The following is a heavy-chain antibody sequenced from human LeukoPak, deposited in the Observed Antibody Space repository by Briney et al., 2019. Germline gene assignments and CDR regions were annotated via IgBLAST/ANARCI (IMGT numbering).Heavy chain of an antibody. J-gene: IGHJ3*02. CDR3: ATTDTAMANDAFDI. CDR1: GFTFSSYA. CDR2: ISYDGSNK. Sequence: PGRSLRLSCAASGFTFSSYAMHWVRQAPGKGLEWVAVISYDGSNKYYADSVKGRFTISRDNSKNTLYLQMNSLRAEDTAVYYCATTDTAMANDAFDIWGQGTMVTVSS. V-gene: IGHV3-30-3*01. D-gene: IGHD5-18*01.